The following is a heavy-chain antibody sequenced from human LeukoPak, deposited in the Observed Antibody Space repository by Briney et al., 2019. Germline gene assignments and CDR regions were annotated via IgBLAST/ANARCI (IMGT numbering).Heavy chain of an antibody. V-gene: IGHV4-59*01. CDR3: ARDRSGSYYTFDV. CDR2: INHRGAT. J-gene: IGHJ3*01. D-gene: IGHD1-26*01. CDR1: GGSISSYY. Sequence: SETLSLTCAVSGGSISSYYWSWVRQPPGKGLEWIGYINHRGATKSSPSLKSRVTMSLDASKSQVSLNLNSVTAADTAIYYCARDRSGSYYTFDVWGQGTVVTVSS.